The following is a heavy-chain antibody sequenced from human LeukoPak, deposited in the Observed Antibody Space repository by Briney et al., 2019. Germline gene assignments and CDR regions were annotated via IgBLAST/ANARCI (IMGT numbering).Heavy chain of an antibody. D-gene: IGHD3-10*01. CDR2: ISWKTDTV. V-gene: IGHV3-9*01. Sequence: PGRSLSLSCVASGFNFGDSGMHWVRQPPGKGLEWVSGISWKTDTVGYADSVKGRFTISRDYAKSSLYLQMNSLRPEDTALYYCVKGLLVRGVMPTWFDPWGQGTLVTVSS. J-gene: IGHJ5*02. CDR3: VKGLLVRGVMPTWFDP. CDR1: GFNFGDSG.